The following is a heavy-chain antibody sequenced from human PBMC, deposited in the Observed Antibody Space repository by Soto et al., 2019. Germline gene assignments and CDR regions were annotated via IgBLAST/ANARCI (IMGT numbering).Heavy chain of an antibody. CDR1: GFSLSTSGVG. CDR3: AHLLRDGYPYRYSDL. V-gene: IGHV2-5*02. J-gene: IGHJ2*01. Sequence: QITLKESGPTLVKPTQTLTLTCTFSGFSLSTSGVGVGWIRQPPGKALEWLAFIYWDDDKRYSPSLKSRLTITTDTATNPLVLTMTNMDPVDTATSYCAHLLRDGYPYRYSDLWGRGTLVTVSS. CDR2: IYWDDDK. D-gene: IGHD5-12*01.